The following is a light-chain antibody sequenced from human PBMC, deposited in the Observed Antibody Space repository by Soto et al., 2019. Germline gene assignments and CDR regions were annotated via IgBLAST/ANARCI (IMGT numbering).Light chain of an antibody. CDR3: QQYNSYSLT. Sequence: DIQMTQSPSTLSASVGARATINCRASQSISSWLAWYQQKPGKAPKLLIYDASSLESGVPSRFSGSGSGTEFTLTISSLQPDDFATYYCQQYNSYSLTFGGGTKVDIK. CDR2: DAS. CDR1: QSISSW. V-gene: IGKV1-5*01. J-gene: IGKJ4*01.